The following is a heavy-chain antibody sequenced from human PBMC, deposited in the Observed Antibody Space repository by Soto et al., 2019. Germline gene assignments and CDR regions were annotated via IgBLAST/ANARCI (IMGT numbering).Heavy chain of an antibody. J-gene: IGHJ4*02. CDR1: GGSINSGYYY. CDR3: ARTRGYGDCDY. Sequence: QVQLQESGPGLVKPSQTLSLTCTVSGGSINSGYYYWSWIRQPPGKGLEWIGYIYYSGSTYYNPSLNSRFTISLDTSKNQFSLKLSSGTAADTAVYYCARTRGYGDCDYWGQGTLVTVSS. V-gene: IGHV4-30-4*01. CDR2: IYYSGST. D-gene: IGHD4-17*01.